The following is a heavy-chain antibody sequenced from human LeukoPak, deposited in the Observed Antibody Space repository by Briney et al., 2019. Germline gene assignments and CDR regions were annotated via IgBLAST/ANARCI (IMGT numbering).Heavy chain of an antibody. CDR3: TTSLRGKLDY. Sequence: GGSLRLSCAASGFTVSSNYMSWVRQAPGKGLEWVGRIKSKTDGGTTDYAAPVKGRFTISRDDSKNTLYLQMNSLKTEDTAVYYCTTSLRGKLDYWGQGTLVTVSS. J-gene: IGHJ4*02. V-gene: IGHV3-15*01. CDR2: IKSKTDGGTT. D-gene: IGHD3-16*01. CDR1: GFTVSSNY.